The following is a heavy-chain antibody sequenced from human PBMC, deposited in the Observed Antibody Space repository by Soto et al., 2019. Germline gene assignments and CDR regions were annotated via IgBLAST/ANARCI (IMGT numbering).Heavy chain of an antibody. D-gene: IGHD3-22*01. CDR2: ISAYNGNT. J-gene: IGHJ6*02. V-gene: IGHV1-18*01. Sequence: QVQLVQSGAEVKKPGASVKVSCKASGYTFTSYGISWVRQAPGQGLEWMGWISAYNGNTNYAQKLHGRVTINTDTSTSTAYMELRSLRSDDTAVYYCARDGSYYYDSSGYYYLNGMDVWGQGTTVTVSS. CDR1: GYTFTSYG. CDR3: ARDGSYYYDSSGYYYLNGMDV.